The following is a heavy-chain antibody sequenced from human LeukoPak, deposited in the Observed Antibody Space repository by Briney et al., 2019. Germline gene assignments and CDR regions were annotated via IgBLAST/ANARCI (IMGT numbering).Heavy chain of an antibody. D-gene: IGHD3-22*01. CDR1: GYSFTTYW. V-gene: IGHV5-51*01. J-gene: IGHJ4*02. Sequence: GESLKISCKSSGYSFTTYWIGWVRQMPGKGLEWMGMIYPGDSDTRYSPSFQGQVTISADKSISTAYLQWSSLKASDTAMYYCARRGSSGYYYIFDYWGQGALVNVSS. CDR3: ARRGSSGYYYIFDY. CDR2: IYPGDSDT.